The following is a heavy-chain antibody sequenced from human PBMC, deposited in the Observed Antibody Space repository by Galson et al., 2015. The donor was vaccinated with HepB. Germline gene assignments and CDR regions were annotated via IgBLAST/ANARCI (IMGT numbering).Heavy chain of an antibody. CDR2: ISGSGDTT. Sequence: SLRLSCAASGLTFYSYDMSWVRQAPGKGLEWVSTISGSGDTTHYAESVKGRFAISRDNSKNTLYLHMGTLRGEDTAIYYCAKLTRYWGQGTLVTVSS. V-gene: IGHV3-23*01. CDR3: AKLTRY. J-gene: IGHJ4*02. CDR1: GLTFYSYD. D-gene: IGHD3-9*01.